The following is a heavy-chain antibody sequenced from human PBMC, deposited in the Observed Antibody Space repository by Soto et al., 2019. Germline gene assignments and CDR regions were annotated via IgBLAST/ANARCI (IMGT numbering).Heavy chain of an antibody. CDR1: GGSISTDY. CDR3: AREPRYSTSRYHDPFDV. V-gene: IGHV4-59*01. D-gene: IGHD1-1*01. J-gene: IGHJ3*01. Sequence: QVRLQESGPGLVKSSETLSLTCTVSGGSISTDYWNWIRQPPGKGLEWIGYISYTGITNYNPSLESRVTISVDTSKNQFSPKLSSVTAADTAVYYCAREPRYSTSRYHDPFDVWGPGTMVTVSS. CDR2: ISYTGIT.